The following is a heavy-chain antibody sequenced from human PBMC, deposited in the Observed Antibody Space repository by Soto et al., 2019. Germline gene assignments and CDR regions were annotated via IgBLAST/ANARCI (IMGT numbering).Heavy chain of an antibody. CDR2: SRNKANSYTT. CDR3: ARIAAAGNGSPY. CDR1: GFTFSDHY. D-gene: IGHD6-13*01. Sequence: GGSLRLSCAASGFTFSDHYMDWVRQAPGKGLEWVGRSRNKANSYTTEYAASVKGRFTISRDDSKNSLSLQMNSLKTEDTAVYYCARIAAAGNGSPYWGQGTLVTVSS. V-gene: IGHV3-72*01. J-gene: IGHJ4*02.